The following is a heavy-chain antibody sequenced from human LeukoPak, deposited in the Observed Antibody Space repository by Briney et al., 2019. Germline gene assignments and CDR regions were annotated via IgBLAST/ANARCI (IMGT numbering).Heavy chain of an antibody. CDR2: IWHSGTT. J-gene: IGHJ4*02. CDR3: ARGRYGDYAY. Sequence: SETLSLTCAVSGASIISNNWWSWVRQPSGKGLEWIGEIWHSGTTNYNPSLKSRVTISVDNSKNQFSLKLNSVTAADTAVYYCARGRYGDYAYWGQGTLVTVSS. V-gene: IGHV4-4*02. CDR1: GASIISNNW. D-gene: IGHD4-17*01.